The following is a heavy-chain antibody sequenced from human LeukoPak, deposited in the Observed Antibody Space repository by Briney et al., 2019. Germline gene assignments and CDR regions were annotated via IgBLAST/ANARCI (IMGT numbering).Heavy chain of an antibody. D-gene: IGHD4-17*01. Sequence: GSLRLSCAASGFTFSSYSMNWVRQAPGKGLEWVSSISSSSSYIYYADSVKGQFTISRDNAKNSLYLQMNSLRAEDTAVYYCARDGLYGDYQAFDIWGQGTMVTVSS. CDR1: GFTFSSYS. CDR2: ISSSSSYI. J-gene: IGHJ3*02. V-gene: IGHV3-21*01. CDR3: ARDGLYGDYQAFDI.